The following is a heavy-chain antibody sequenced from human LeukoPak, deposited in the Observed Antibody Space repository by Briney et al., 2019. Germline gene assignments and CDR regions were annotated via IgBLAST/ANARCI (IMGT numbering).Heavy chain of an antibody. J-gene: IGHJ4*02. V-gene: IGHV3-53*01. CDR2: IYSGGST. CDR3: ARQPSGYSNLDS. D-gene: IGHD3-22*01. CDR1: VFTVSSNY. Sequence: PGGSLRLSCAASVFTVSSNYMNWVRQAPGKGLEWVSFIYSGGSTYYADSVKGRFTISRDNSKNTLYLQMNSLRAEDTAVYYCARQPSGYSNLDSWGQGTLVTVSS.